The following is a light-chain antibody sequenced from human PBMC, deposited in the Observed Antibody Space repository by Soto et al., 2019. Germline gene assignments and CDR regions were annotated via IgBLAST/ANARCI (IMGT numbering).Light chain of an antibody. CDR1: QSVGSN. CDR2: DAS. Sequence: EIVMTQSPATLSVSPGERVTLSCRARQSVGSNLAWYQQTPGQAPRVVIYDASTRATVIPARFSGSGSGTEFPLTISSLQSEDFAVYYCQQYDTWPLTFGGGTKVEI. V-gene: IGKV3-15*01. CDR3: QQYDTWPLT. J-gene: IGKJ4*01.